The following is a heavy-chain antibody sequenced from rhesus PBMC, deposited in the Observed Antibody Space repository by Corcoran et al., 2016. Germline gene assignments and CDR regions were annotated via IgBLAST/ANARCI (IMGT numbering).Heavy chain of an antibody. V-gene: IGHV5-20*01. CDR3: AKDLGDY. Sequence: EVQLVQSGAEVKRPGESLKLSCKTSGYSFTSYWISWVRQMPGKGREWRGAIDTGDSNTRYNPSFQGQVTSSADKSISTAYLQWSRLKAADTATYYCAKDLGDYWGQGVLVTVSS. CDR2: IDTGDSNT. J-gene: IGHJ4*01. CDR1: GYSFTSYW.